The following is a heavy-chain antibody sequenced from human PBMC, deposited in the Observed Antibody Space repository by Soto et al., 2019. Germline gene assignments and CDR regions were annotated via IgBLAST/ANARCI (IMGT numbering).Heavy chain of an antibody. J-gene: IGHJ4*02. D-gene: IGHD4-17*01. CDR2: VYYSGST. Sequence: QVQLQESGPGLVKPSQTLSLTCTVSGGSISSGGYYWSWIRQHPGKGLEWIGYVYYSGSTYYNPSLKSRVSISVDTSKNQCSLKLSSVTTADTAVYYCATYGDYGPRSFYYFDYSGQGTLVTVS. V-gene: IGHV4-31*03. CDR3: ATYGDYGPRSFYYFDY. CDR1: GGSISSGGYY.